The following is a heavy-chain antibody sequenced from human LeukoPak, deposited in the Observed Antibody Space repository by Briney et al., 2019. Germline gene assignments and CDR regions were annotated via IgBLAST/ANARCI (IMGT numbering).Heavy chain of an antibody. V-gene: IGHV3-23*01. CDR3: AKEGCSATNCYINF. CDR2: INDGGGGT. D-gene: IGHD2-2*02. CDR1: GFTFSTHA. J-gene: IGHJ4*02. Sequence: AGGSLRLSCAASGFTFSTHAMSWVRQAPGKGLQWVSRINDGGGGTSYADSVKGRFTISRDNSKNTLYLQMDSLRPEDTALYHCAKEGCSATNCYINFWGQGTLVTVSS.